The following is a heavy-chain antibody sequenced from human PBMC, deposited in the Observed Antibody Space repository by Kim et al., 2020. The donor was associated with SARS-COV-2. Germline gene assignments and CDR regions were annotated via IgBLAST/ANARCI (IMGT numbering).Heavy chain of an antibody. J-gene: IGHJ6*02. Sequence: SETLSLTCAVYGGSFSGYYWSWIRQPPGKGLEWIGEINHSGSTNYNPSLKSRVTISVDTSKNQFSLKLSSVTAADTAVYYCAREGEDWSYYYGMDVWGQGTTVTVSS. CDR2: INHSGST. CDR3: AREGEDWSYYYGMDV. D-gene: IGHD3-16*01. CDR1: GGSFSGYY. V-gene: IGHV4-34*01.